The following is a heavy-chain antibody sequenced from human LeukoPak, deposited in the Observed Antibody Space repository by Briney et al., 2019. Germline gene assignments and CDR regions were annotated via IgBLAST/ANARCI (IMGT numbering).Heavy chain of an antibody. CDR1: GGSISSGRYY. V-gene: IGHV4-39*01. Sequence: SETLSLTCTVSGGSISSGRYYWGWIRQSPGKGLQWIGSIYYSGITYYNPSLKSRVTISVDTSKSQFSLKVRSVTAADTAVYYCARLIGGATFFFDFWGQGTLVTVSS. D-gene: IGHD1-26*01. CDR3: ARLIGGATFFFDF. CDR2: IYYSGIT. J-gene: IGHJ4*02.